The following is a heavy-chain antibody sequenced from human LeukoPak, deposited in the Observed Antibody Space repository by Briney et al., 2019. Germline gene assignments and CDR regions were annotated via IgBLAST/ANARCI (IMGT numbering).Heavy chain of an antibody. CDR3: AKTSMVRGKYHLDY. CDR2: ISWNSGSI. V-gene: IGHV3-9*01. D-gene: IGHD3-10*01. J-gene: IGHJ4*02. CDR1: GFTFDDYA. Sequence: GGSLRLSCAASGFTFDDYAMHWVRQAPGKGLEWVSGISWNSGSIGYADSVKGRFTISRDNVKNSLYPQMNSLRAEDTALYYCAKTSMVRGKYHLDYWGQGTLVTVSS.